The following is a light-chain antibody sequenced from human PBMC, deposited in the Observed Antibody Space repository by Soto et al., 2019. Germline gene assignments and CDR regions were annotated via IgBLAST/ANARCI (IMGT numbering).Light chain of an antibody. V-gene: IGKV1-5*01. Sequence: DIQITQSPSTLSAYVGDSHTITCRASHSIRDCLAWYQQKPGKAPHLRIYDASNLETGGPSRFSGSGSGTEFTLTISSLRPDDFATYYCQQYESYSLTFGGGTRVEIK. CDR2: DAS. CDR1: HSIRDC. J-gene: IGKJ4*01. CDR3: QQYESYSLT.